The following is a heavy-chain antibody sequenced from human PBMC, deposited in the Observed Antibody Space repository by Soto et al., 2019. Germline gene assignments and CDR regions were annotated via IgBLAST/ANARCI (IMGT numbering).Heavy chain of an antibody. J-gene: IGHJ3*02. CDR2: ISGSGDYT. D-gene: IGHD4-17*01. V-gene: IGHV3-23*01. CDR3: ANHGGFDI. Sequence: EVQLLESGGGLVQPGGSLRLSCAASGFTFSTSGMSWVRQAPGKGLEWVSRISGSGDYTNYADSVKGRFTISRDNSKNTLYLQINSLAAEVMAVYYCANHGGFDIWGQGTMVAVSS. CDR1: GFTFSTSG.